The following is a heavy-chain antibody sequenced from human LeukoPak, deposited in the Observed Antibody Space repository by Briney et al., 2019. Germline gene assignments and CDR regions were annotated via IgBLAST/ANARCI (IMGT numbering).Heavy chain of an antibody. V-gene: IGHV3-53*01. CDR3: TRSGYRHPYHFDS. J-gene: IGHJ4*02. D-gene: IGHD3-22*01. CDR2: LYTGGGT. Sequence: GGSLRLSCTASGFSVRTTYMSWVRQAPGKGLEWVSVLYTGGGTDHADSVKGRFTISRDNSKNTLSLQMNSLRAEDTAIYYCTRSGYRHPYHFDSWGQGTLVTVSS. CDR1: GFSVRTTY.